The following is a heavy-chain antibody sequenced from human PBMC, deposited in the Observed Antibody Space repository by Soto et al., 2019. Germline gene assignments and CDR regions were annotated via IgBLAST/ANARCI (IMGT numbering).Heavy chain of an antibody. CDR1: GFTFSSYA. V-gene: IGHV3-23*01. D-gene: IGHD4-17*01. CDR2: VSGGGGST. J-gene: IGHJ4*02. Sequence: EVQLLESGGGLVQPGGSLRISCAASGFTFSSYAMTWVRQARGKGLEWVSTVSGGGGSTYYADSVKGRFTISRDNSKNTLFLQMNSLRAEDTAVYYCAQDYAEYRPDVWGQGTLLTVSS. CDR3: AQDYAEYRPDV.